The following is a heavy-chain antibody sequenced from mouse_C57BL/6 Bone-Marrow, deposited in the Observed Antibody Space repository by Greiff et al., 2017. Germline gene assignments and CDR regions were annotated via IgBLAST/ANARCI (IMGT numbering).Heavy chain of an antibody. CDR1: GYTFTSYW. Sequence: QVQLKQPGAELVKPGASVKLSCKASGYTFTSYWMHWVKQRPGRGLEWIGRIDPNSGGTKYNEKFKSKATLTVDKPSSTAYMQLSSLTSEDSAVYYCARLRQDYAMDYWGQGTSVTVSS. J-gene: IGHJ4*01. V-gene: IGHV1-72*01. CDR3: ARLRQDYAMDY. D-gene: IGHD2-12*01. CDR2: IDPNSGGT.